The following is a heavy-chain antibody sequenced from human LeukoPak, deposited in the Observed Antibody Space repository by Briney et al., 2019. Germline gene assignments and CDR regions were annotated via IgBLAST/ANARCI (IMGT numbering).Heavy chain of an antibody. Sequence: SETLSLTCAVYGGSFSGYYWSWLRQPPGKGLEWIGEINHSGSTNYNPSLKSRVTISVDTSKNQFSLKLSSVTAADTAVYYCARSSGANIFLLYFDYWGQGTLVTVSS. CDR3: ARSSGANIFLLYFDY. J-gene: IGHJ4*02. V-gene: IGHV4-34*01. CDR1: GGSFSGYY. CDR2: INHSGST. D-gene: IGHD1-26*01.